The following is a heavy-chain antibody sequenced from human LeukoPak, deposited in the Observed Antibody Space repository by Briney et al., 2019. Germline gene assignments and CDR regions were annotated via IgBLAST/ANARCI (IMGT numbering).Heavy chain of an antibody. V-gene: IGHV4-61*02. D-gene: IGHD1-1*01. CDR1: GGSISSGSYY. CDR3: AREGYNYY. J-gene: IGHJ4*02. CDR2: IYTSGTT. Sequence: PSETLSLTCTVSGGSISSGSYYWNWIRQPAGKGLEWIGRIYTSGTTHYNPSLKSRVTISIDTSKNQFSLNLSSVTAADTAVYYCAREGYNYYWGQGTLVTVSS.